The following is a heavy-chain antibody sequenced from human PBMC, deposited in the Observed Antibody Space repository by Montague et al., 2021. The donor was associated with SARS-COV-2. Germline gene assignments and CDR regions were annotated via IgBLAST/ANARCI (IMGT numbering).Heavy chain of an antibody. CDR3: ARWDPQTLTLIGLRGKSASDY. D-gene: IGHD4-23*01. V-gene: IGHV4-34*01. Sequence: SETLSLTCAVYGGSFSGYYWTWIRQSPGKDLEWIAEINHSGTTNYNFNPSLRSRVIISVDTSKSQFSLKLISVTAADTGVYYCARWDPQTLTLIGLRGKSASDYWGQGTLVTVSS. CDR1: GGSFSGYY. CDR2: INHSGTT. J-gene: IGHJ4*02.